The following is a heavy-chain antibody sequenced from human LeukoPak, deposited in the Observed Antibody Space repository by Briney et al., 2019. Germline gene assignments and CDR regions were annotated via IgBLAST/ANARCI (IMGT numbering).Heavy chain of an antibody. D-gene: IGHD1-26*01. CDR1: GGPISSYY. CDR3: ASSKHSLVGATHN. V-gene: IGHV4-59*01. J-gene: IGHJ4*02. Sequence: PSETLSLTCTVSGGPISSYYWSWIRQPPGKGLEWVGYIYYSGSTNYTPSLKSRVTISVDTSKNQFSLKLSSVTAADTAVYYCASSKHSLVGATHNWGQGNLVTVSS. CDR2: IYYSGST.